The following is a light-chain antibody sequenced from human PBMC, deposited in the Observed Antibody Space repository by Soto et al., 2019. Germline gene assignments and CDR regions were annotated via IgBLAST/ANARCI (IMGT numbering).Light chain of an antibody. J-gene: IGLJ1*01. Sequence: QSVLTQPASVSGSPGQSITMSCTGTSSDVGGYNYVSWHQLHPGKAPKLMVYEVSNRPSGVSNRYSGSKSGNTASLTISGLQAEDEADYYCSSYTTSTTYVFGTGTKVTVL. CDR3: SSYTTSTTYV. CDR2: EVS. V-gene: IGLV2-14*01. CDR1: SSDVGGYNY.